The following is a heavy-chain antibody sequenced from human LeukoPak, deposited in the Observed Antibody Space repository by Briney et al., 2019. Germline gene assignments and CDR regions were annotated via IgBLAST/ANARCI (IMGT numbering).Heavy chain of an antibody. Sequence: PGGSLRLSCAASGFTFSSYGTHWVRQAPGKGLEWVAVIWYDGSNKYYADSVKGRFTISRDNSKNTLYLQMNSLRAEDTAVYYCARDLFFYGSGSYYPTVGYWGQGTLVTVSS. D-gene: IGHD3-10*01. CDR1: GFTFSSYG. CDR3: ARDLFFYGSGSYYPTVGY. V-gene: IGHV3-33*01. CDR2: IWYDGSNK. J-gene: IGHJ4*02.